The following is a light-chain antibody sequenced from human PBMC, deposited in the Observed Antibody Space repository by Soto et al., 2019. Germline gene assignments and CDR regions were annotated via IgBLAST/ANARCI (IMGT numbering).Light chain of an antibody. CDR3: QQYNSFWT. Sequence: DIQMTQSPSTLSASVGDRVTITCRASQSINSWLAWYQQKPGKAPKLLIYGASNLESGVPSGFSGSGSGTEFTLTISSLQPVDFATYYCQQYNSFWTFGQGTKVDIK. J-gene: IGKJ1*01. V-gene: IGKV1-5*01. CDR2: GAS. CDR1: QSINSW.